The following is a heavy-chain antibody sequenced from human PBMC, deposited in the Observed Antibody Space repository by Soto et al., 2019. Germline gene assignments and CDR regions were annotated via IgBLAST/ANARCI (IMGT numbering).Heavy chain of an antibody. CDR3: ARVSGLLGYCSGGSCYRFDY. CDR2: IIPIFGTA. V-gene: IGHV1-69*01. J-gene: IGHJ4*02. CDR1: GGTFSSYA. D-gene: IGHD2-15*01. Sequence: QVQLVQSGAEVKKPGSSVKVSCKASGGTFSSYAISWVRQAPGQGLEWMGGIIPIFGTANYAQKFQGRVTITADESTSTVYMELSSLRSEDTVVYYCARVSGLLGYCSGGSCYRFDYWGQGTLVTVSS.